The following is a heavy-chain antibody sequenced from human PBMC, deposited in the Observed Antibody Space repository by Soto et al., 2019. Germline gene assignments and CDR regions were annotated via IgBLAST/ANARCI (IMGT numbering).Heavy chain of an antibody. CDR3: ARDMDYYDSSGYGGDV. D-gene: IGHD3-22*01. J-gene: IGHJ6*02. V-gene: IGHV3-23*01. CDR1: GFTFSSYA. CDR2: ISASGATT. Sequence: GGSLRLSCAASGFTFSSYAMSWVRQTPGKGLDWVSVISASGATTYYADSVRGRFTISRDNSKNTLYLQMNSLRAEDTAVYYCARDMDYYDSSGYGGDVWGQGTTVTVSS.